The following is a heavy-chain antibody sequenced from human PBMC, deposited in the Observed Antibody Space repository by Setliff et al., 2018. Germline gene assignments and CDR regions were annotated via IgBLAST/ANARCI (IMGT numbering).Heavy chain of an antibody. Sequence: TLSLTCTVSGDSISSRRNYWGWFRQPAGKELEWIGQIYTSWSTNYNPSLKSRVTISVDTSKNQFSLTMSSVTAADAAVYYCARGRNVAARLLDTWGQGSRVTVSS. J-gene: IGHJ5*02. D-gene: IGHD6-6*01. CDR2: IYTSWST. V-gene: IGHV4-61*09. CDR3: ARGRNVAARLLDT. CDR1: GDSISSRRNY.